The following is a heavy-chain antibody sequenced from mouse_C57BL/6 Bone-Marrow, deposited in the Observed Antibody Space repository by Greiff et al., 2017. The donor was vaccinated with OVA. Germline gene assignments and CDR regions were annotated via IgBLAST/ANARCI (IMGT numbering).Heavy chain of an antibody. Sequence: EVKLMESGGDLVKPGGSLNLSCAASGFTFSSYGMSWVRPTPDTRLEWVATISSGGSYTYYPDSVKGRFTITRDNAKNTLYLQMRSLKSEDTAMYYCARHHGDYWGQGTTLTVSS. CDR1: GFTFSSYG. CDR3: ARHHGDY. CDR2: ISSGGSYT. J-gene: IGHJ2*01. V-gene: IGHV5-6*01.